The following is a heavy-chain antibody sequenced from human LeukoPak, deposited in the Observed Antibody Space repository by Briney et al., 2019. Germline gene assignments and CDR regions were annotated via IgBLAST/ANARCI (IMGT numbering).Heavy chain of an antibody. CDR3: ARQDCSSGSCYNDY. CDR2: ISYDGSNK. J-gene: IGHJ4*02. CDR1: GFTFSSYA. Sequence: PGGSLRLSCAASGFTFSSYAMHWVRQAPGKGLEWVAVISYDGSNKYYADSVKGRFTISRDNSKSTLSLQMNSLRAEDTAVYYCARQDCSSGSCYNDYWGQGTLVTVSS. D-gene: IGHD2-2*02. V-gene: IGHV3-30-3*01.